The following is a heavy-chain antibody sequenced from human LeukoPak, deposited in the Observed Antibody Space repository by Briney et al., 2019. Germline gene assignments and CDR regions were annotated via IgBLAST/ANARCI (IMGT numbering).Heavy chain of an antibody. D-gene: IGHD3-10*01. V-gene: IGHV3-21*01. CDR3: ARDLTMVRGVTPGFDY. Sequence: GGSLRLSCAASGFTFSSYSMNWVRQAPGKGLEWVSSISSSSSYIYYADSVKGRFTISRDNAKTSLYLQMNSLRAEDTAVYYCARDLTMVRGVTPGFDYWGQGTLVTVSS. CDR2: ISSSSSYI. CDR1: GFTFSSYS. J-gene: IGHJ4*02.